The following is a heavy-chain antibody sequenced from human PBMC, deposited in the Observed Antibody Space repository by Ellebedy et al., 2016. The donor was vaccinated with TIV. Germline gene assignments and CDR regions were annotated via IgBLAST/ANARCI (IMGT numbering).Heavy chain of an antibody. J-gene: IGHJ6*02. V-gene: IGHV4-4*07. Sequence: MPSETLSLTCIVSDDSIDSHYWSWIRQPAGKGLEWIGRIFISGSTNYNPSLKSRVTLSVDMSKKQFSLKLSSVTAADSAVYYCVRAIRRDYYYGIAVWGQGTTVTVSS. D-gene: IGHD2-21*01. CDR1: DDSIDSHY. CDR3: VRAIRRDYYYGIAV. CDR2: IFISGST.